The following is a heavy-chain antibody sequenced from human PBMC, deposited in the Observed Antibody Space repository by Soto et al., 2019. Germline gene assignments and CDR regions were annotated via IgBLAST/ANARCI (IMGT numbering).Heavy chain of an antibody. Sequence: EVQLLESGGGLVQPGGSLRLSCEASGFTFSSYAMSWVRQAPGKGLEWVSAISGSGGSTYYADSVKGRFTISRDNSKNTQYRQMSSVRAEDTAVEYGAYNGTPFDYWGRGTLVTVSS. D-gene: IGHD1-20*01. CDR1: GFTFSSYA. CDR2: ISGSGGST. V-gene: IGHV3-23*01. J-gene: IGHJ4*02. CDR3: AYNGTPFDY.